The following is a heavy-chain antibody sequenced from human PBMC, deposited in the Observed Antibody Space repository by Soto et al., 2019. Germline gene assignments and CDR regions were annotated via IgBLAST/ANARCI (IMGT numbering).Heavy chain of an antibody. CDR1: GFTFSSYG. CDR3: AKVELRFLEWLTRSYFDY. D-gene: IGHD3-3*01. V-gene: IGHV3-30*18. Sequence: GGSLRLSCAASGFTFSSYGMHWVRQAPGKGLEWVAVISYDGSNKYYADSVKGRFTISRDNSKNTLYLQMNSLGAEDTAVYYCAKVELRFLEWLTRSYFDYWGQGTLVTVSS. CDR2: ISYDGSNK. J-gene: IGHJ4*02.